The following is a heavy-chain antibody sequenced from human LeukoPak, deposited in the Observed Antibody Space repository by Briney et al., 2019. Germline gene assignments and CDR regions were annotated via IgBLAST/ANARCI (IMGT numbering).Heavy chain of an antibody. CDR3: ARDYGDYDFDY. CDR2: ISYDGSNK. Sequence: PGGSLRLSCAASGITFSSYAMHWVRQAPGKGLEWVAVISYDGSNKYYADSVKGRFTISRDSSKNTLYLQMNSLRAEDTAVYYCARDYGDYDFDYWGQGTLVTVSS. V-gene: IGHV3-30-3*01. J-gene: IGHJ4*02. D-gene: IGHD4-17*01. CDR1: GITFSSYA.